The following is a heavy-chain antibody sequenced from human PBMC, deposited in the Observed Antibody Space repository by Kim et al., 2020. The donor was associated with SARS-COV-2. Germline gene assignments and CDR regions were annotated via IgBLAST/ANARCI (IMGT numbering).Heavy chain of an antibody. D-gene: IGHD6-19*01. CDR2: ISGSGGST. CDR1: GFTFSSYA. J-gene: IGHJ6*02. CDR3: AKDRPQWVSLNYYYYGMDV. V-gene: IGHV3-23*01. Sequence: GGSLRLSCAASGFTFSSYAMSWVRQAPGKGLEWVSAISGSGGSTYYADSVKGRFTISRDNSKNTLYLKMNSLRAEDTAVYYCAKDRPQWVSLNYYYYGMDVWSQGTTVTVSS.